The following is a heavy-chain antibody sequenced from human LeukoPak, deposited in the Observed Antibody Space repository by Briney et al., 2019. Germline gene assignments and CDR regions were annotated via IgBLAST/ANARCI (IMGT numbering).Heavy chain of an antibody. V-gene: IGHV1-2*02. J-gene: IGHJ5*02. Sequence: ASVKVSCKASGYTFTGYYMHWVRQAPGQGLEWMGWINPNSGGTNYAQKFQGRVTMTRDTSISTAYMELSRLRSDDTAVYYCAREVADFWSGYYHNWFDPWGQGTLATVSS. D-gene: IGHD3-3*01. CDR1: GYTFTGYY. CDR2: INPNSGGT. CDR3: AREVADFWSGYYHNWFDP.